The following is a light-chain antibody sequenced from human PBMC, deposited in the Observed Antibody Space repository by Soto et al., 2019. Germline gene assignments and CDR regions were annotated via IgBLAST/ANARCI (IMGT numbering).Light chain of an antibody. CDR2: DAS. CDR3: QQYNSYPYT. V-gene: IGKV1-5*01. J-gene: IGKJ2*01. CDR1: QSIGSW. Sequence: DIQMTQSPSTLSASVGDRVTITCRASQSIGSWLAWYQQKPGKAPNLLIYDASSLERGVPSRFSGSGSGTEFTITISSLQPDDFATYYCQQYNSYPYTFGQGTKLEIK.